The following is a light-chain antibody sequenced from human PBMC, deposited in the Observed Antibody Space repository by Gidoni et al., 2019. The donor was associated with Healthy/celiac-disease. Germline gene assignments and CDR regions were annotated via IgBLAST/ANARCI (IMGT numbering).Light chain of an antibody. Sequence: DIQMTQAPSTLSASVGDRVTSTCRASQSISSWLAWYQQKPGKDPKLLIYKASSLESGVPSRFSGSGSGTEFTLTISSLQPDDFATYYCQQSFTFGPGTKVDIK. J-gene: IGKJ3*01. CDR1: QSISSW. CDR2: KAS. CDR3: QQSFT. V-gene: IGKV1-5*03.